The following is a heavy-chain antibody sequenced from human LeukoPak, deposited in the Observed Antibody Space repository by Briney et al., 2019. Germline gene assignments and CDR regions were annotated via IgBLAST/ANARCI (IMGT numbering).Heavy chain of an antibody. CDR2: IIPIFGTA. Sequence: SVKVCKASGGTFSSYAISWVRQAPGQGLEWMGGIIPIFGTANYAQKFQGRVTITADESTSTAYMELSSLRSEDTAVYYCAREIGVQLWLRNNWFDPWGQGTLVTVSS. CDR1: GGTFSSYA. CDR3: AREIGVQLWLRNNWFDP. V-gene: IGHV1-69*13. D-gene: IGHD5-18*01. J-gene: IGHJ5*02.